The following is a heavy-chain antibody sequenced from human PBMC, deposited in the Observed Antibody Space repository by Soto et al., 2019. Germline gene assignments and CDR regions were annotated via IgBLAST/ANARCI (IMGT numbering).Heavy chain of an antibody. CDR1: GFSFSSHG. CDR3: ARSSISDHRGPFDL. J-gene: IGHJ5*02. Sequence: GGSLRFSCAASGFSFSSHGMRWVRQAPGKGLEWVAVVTFDGSHQYYADSVKGRFTISRDNSRNMVYLQMNSLREDDTAIYFCARSSISDHRGPFDLWGQGSQVTVS. V-gene: IGHV3-30*03. D-gene: IGHD3-10*01. CDR2: VTFDGSHQ.